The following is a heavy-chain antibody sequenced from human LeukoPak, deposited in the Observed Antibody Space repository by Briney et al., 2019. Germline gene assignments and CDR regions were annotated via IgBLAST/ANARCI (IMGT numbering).Heavy chain of an antibody. D-gene: IGHD2-21*02. CDR3: ARRAIYCGGDCRSFDI. J-gene: IGHJ3*02. V-gene: IGHV4-34*12. CDR1: GGSFSGYY. Sequence: KASETLSLTCAVYGGSFSGYYWTWIRQPPGKGLEWIGEMLHSGTTHYNPSLKSRVIISVDTSKNQFSLRLNSVTAADSAVYYCARRAIYCGGDCRSFDIWGQGTMLTVSS. CDR2: MLHSGTT.